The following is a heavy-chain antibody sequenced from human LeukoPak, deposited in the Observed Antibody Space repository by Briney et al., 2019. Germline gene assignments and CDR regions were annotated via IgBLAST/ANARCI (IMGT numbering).Heavy chain of an antibody. CDR3: ARVDEWLATDY. D-gene: IGHD6-19*01. CDR2: ISRSGSTI. J-gene: IGHJ4*02. V-gene: IGHV3-48*03. Sequence: PGGSLRLPCAASGFTFSSYEMNWVRQAPGKGLEWVSYISRSGSTIYYADSVKGRFTISRDNAKNSLDLQMNSLRAEDTALYYCARVDEWLATDYWGQGTLVTVSS. CDR1: GFTFSSYE.